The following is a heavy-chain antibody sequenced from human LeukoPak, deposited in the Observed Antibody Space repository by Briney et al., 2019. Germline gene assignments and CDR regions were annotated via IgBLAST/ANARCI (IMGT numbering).Heavy chain of an antibody. CDR1: GFSFSTYV. V-gene: IGHV3-30*18. CDR3: AKGLQPYYYYGMDV. Sequence: PGGSLRLSCATSGFSFSTYVMSWVRQAPGKGLEWVAVISYDGGNKYYADSVKGRFTISRDNSKNTLYLQMNSLRAEDTAVYYCAKGLQPYYYYGMDVWGQGTTVTVSS. D-gene: IGHD5-18*01. J-gene: IGHJ6*02. CDR2: ISYDGGNK.